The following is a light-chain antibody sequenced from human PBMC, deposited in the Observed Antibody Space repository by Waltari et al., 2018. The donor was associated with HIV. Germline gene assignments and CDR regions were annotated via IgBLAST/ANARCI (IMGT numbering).Light chain of an antibody. CDR3: GTWDSSLSAWV. V-gene: IGLV1-51*01. CDR1: SSNIGNNF. Sequence: QSVLTQPPSVSAAPGQKVTISCSGSSSNIGNNFVTWYQPLPGTAPKLLIYDINKRPSGIPDRFPGSKSGTSGTLAITGLQTGDEADYYCGTWDSSLSAWVFGGGTKLTVL. CDR2: DIN. J-gene: IGLJ3*02.